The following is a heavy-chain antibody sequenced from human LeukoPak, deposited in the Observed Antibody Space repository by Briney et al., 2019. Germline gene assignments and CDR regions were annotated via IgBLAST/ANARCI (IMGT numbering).Heavy chain of an antibody. CDR1: GFSFNSYA. D-gene: IGHD4-17*01. J-gene: IGHJ4*02. CDR2: ISSSGGST. Sequence: PGGSLRISCAASGFSFNSYAMSWVRQAPGKRLEWVSSISSSGGSTYYVDSVKGRFTISRDNSKNTLYLQMNSLRAEDTAVYYCAESPMTRVTTGGFDFWGQGTLVTVSS. CDR3: AESPMTRVTTGGFDF. V-gene: IGHV3-23*01.